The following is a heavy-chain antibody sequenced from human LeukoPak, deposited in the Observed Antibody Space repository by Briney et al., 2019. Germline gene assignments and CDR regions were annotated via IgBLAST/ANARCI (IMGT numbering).Heavy chain of an antibody. V-gene: IGHV3-30*18. CDR1: GFTFSSYG. J-gene: IGHJ4*02. CDR3: AKAPLYGSGSYYPGYYFDY. Sequence: GGSLRLSCAASGFTFSSYGMHWVRQAPGKGLEWVAVISYDGSNKYYADSVKGRFTVSRDNSKNTLYLQMNSLRAEDTAVYYCAKAPLYGSGSYYPGYYFDYWGQGTLVTVSS. CDR2: ISYDGSNK. D-gene: IGHD3-10*01.